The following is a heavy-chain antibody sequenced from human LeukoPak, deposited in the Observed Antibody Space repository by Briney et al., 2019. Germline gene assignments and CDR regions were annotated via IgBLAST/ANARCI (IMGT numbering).Heavy chain of an antibody. CDR3: ARDSERRDGFSLYFFDY. CDR2: ISSGSSYR. Sequence: GGTLRLSCTVSGFTFNSYTMNWVREAPGKGLEWVSSISSGSSYRYYADSVKGRFTISRDNAENSLFLQMDSLRAEDTALYYCARDSERRDGFSLYFFDYWGRGTLVTVSS. V-gene: IGHV3-21*01. CDR1: GFTFNSYT. J-gene: IGHJ4*02. D-gene: IGHD5-24*01.